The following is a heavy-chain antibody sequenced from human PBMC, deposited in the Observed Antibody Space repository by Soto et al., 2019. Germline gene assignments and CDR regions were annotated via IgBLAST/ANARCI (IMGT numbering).Heavy chain of an antibody. CDR2: ISYDGSNK. J-gene: IGHJ4*02. D-gene: IGHD5-18*01. CDR1: GFTFSSYG. CDR3: AKHYRRYMDTAMFLPHLDY. V-gene: IGHV3-30*18. Sequence: GGSLRLSCAASGFTFSSYGMHWVRQAPGKGLEWVAVISYDGSNKYYADSVKGRFTISRDNSKNTLYLQMNSLRAEDTAVYYCAKHYRRYMDTAMFLPHLDYWGQGTLVTVSS.